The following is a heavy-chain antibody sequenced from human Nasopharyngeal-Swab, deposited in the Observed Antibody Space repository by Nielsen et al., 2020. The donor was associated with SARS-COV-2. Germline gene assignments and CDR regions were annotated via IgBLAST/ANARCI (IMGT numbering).Heavy chain of an antibody. CDR2: ISGSGGST. D-gene: IGHD4-17*01. CDR3: AKGKNYGDPSSYNWFDP. V-gene: IGHV3-23*01. J-gene: IGHJ5*02. Sequence: VRQAPGKGLEWVSAISGSGGSTYYADSVKGRFTISRDNSKNTLYLQMNSLRAEDTAVYYCAKGKNYGDPSSYNWFDPWGQGTLVTVSP.